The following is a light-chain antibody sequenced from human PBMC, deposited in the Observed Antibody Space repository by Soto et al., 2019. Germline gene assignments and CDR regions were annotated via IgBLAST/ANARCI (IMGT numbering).Light chain of an antibody. V-gene: IGKV3-20*01. J-gene: IGKJ4*01. CDR1: QSVSSRY. CDR2: GAS. CDR3: QRTLT. Sequence: EIVLTQSPGILSLSPGERATLSCRASQSVSSRYLAWYQLKPGQAPRLLIYGASSRATGIPDRFSGSGSGTDFTLTISRLQPEDFAVYYCQRTLTFGGGTKVEIK.